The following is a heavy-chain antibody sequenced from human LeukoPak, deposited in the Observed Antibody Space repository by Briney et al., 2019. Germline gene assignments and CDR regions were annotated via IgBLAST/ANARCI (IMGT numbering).Heavy chain of an antibody. V-gene: IGHV3-7*01. CDR3: ARVSANDWYYFDY. Sequence: PGGSLRLYCAASGFTFSSYWMSWVRQAPGKGLEWVANIKQDGSEKYYVDSVKGRFTISRGNAKNSLYLQMNSLRAEDTAVYYCARVSANDWYYFDYWGQGTLVTVSS. CDR1: GFTFSSYW. CDR2: IKQDGSEK. D-gene: IGHD3-9*01. J-gene: IGHJ4*02.